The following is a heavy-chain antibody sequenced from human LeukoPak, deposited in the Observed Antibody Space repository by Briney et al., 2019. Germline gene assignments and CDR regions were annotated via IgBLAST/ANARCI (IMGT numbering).Heavy chain of an antibody. D-gene: IGHD3-9*01. CDR3: TNILTGYANWFDP. Sequence: PSETLSLTCTVSGGSISSYYWSWIRQPPGKGLEWIGYIYYSGSTNYNPSLKSRVTISEDTSKNQFSLKLSSVTAADTAVYYCTNILTGYANWFDPWGQGTLVIVSS. CDR2: IYYSGST. J-gene: IGHJ5*02. CDR1: GGSISSYY. V-gene: IGHV4-59*12.